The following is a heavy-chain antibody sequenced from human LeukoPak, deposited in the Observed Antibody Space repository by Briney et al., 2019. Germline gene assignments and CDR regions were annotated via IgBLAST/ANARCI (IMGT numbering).Heavy chain of an antibody. J-gene: IGHJ3*02. Sequence: SETLSLTCTVSGVSISSGDYYWSWIRQPPGKGLEWIGYIYYSGSTYYNPSLKSRVTISVDTSKNQFSLKLSSVTAADTAVYYCARGGAYYYDSSGDAFDIWGQGTMVTVSS. V-gene: IGHV4-30-4*08. CDR1: GVSISSGDYY. CDR2: IYYSGST. CDR3: ARGGAYYYDSSGDAFDI. D-gene: IGHD3-22*01.